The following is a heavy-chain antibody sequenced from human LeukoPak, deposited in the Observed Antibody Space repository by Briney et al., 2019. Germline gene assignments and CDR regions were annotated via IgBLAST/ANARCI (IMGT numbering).Heavy chain of an antibody. D-gene: IGHD3-16*01. Sequence: GGSLRLSCAASGFTFSGYYISWIRQAPGKGLECVSYISDSSGSTSYADSVKGRFTISRDNAKNSLYLQMSSLRADDTAVYYCARASGLGPGAYFDYWGQGTLVTVSP. CDR2: ISDSSGST. V-gene: IGHV3-11*06. CDR3: ARASGLGPGAYFDY. CDR1: GFTFSGYY. J-gene: IGHJ4*02.